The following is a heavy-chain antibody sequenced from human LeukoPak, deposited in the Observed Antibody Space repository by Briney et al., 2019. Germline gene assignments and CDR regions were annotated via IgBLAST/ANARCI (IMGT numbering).Heavy chain of an antibody. V-gene: IGHV4-59*01. Sequence: SETLSLTCTVSGGSISTSYWSWIRQPPGKGLEWIGYVYYSGSTSYNPSLKSRVTISLDTSKNQFSLNLSSVTTADTAVYYCARAPILYYFDYWGQGTLVTVSS. CDR3: ARAPILYYFDY. D-gene: IGHD2-15*01. CDR1: GGSISTSY. J-gene: IGHJ4*02. CDR2: VYYSGST.